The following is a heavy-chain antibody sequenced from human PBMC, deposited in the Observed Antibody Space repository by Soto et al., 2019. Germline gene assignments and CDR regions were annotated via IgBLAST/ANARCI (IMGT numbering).Heavy chain of an antibody. J-gene: IGHJ4*02. D-gene: IGHD5-18*01. CDR1: GFTFSSYS. CDR2: ISSSSSYI. V-gene: IGHV3-21*01. CDR3: ARDRHLKGYSYGNPSDY. Sequence: GGSLRLSCAASGFTFSSYSMNWVRQAPGKGLEWVSSISSSSSYIYYADSVKGRFTISRDNAKNSLYLQMNSLRAEDTAVYYCARDRHLKGYSYGNPSDYWGQGTLVTVSS.